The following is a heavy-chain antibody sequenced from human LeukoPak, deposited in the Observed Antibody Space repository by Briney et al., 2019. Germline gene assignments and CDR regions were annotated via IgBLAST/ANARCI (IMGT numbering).Heavy chain of an antibody. CDR1: RDSVSSNSVT. Sequence: SQTLSLTCAISRDSVSSNSVTWDWIRQSPSRGLEWLGRTYYRSTWYNDYAVSVRGRITVNPDTSKNQFSLHLNSVTPEDTAVYYCARRLTQYDCFDPWGQGILVTVSS. CDR2: TYYRSTWYN. V-gene: IGHV6-1*01. D-gene: IGHD2-2*01. CDR3: ARRLTQYDCFDP. J-gene: IGHJ5*02.